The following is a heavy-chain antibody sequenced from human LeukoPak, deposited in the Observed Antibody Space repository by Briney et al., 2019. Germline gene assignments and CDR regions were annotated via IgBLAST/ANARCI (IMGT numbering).Heavy chain of an antibody. CDR1: GDTLTEIS. D-gene: IGHD6-19*01. CDR3: ARIPPPNSSGWKYFFDY. Sequence: GASVKVSCKVSGDTLTEISMHWVRQAPGKGLEWMGGFDPEDGETISAQKFQGRVTMAEDTSKATAYMELSSMSLEADDMSLCARIPPPNSSGWKYFFDYWGQGTLVTVSS. J-gene: IGHJ4*02. CDR2: FDPEDGET. V-gene: IGHV1-24*01.